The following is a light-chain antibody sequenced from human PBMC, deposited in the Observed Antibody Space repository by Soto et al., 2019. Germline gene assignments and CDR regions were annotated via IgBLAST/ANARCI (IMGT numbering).Light chain of an antibody. Sequence: QSALTQPASVSGSPGQSITFSCTGTSSDIGAYNYDSWYQHHPGKAPKLLIYDVTDRPSGVSDRFSGSKSGTTAPLTISGLQAEDEADYFCSSYTTINTVVVFGGGTKLTVL. V-gene: IGLV2-14*03. CDR3: SSYTTINTVVV. J-gene: IGLJ3*02. CDR2: DVT. CDR1: SSDIGAYNY.